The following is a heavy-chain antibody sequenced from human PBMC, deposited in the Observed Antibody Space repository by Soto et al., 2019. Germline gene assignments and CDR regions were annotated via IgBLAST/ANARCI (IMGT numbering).Heavy chain of an antibody. D-gene: IGHD2-15*01. CDR1: GGSVSSGSYY. V-gene: IGHV4-61*01. CDR2: IYYSGST. CDR3: ARGLGYCSGGSCYWFDP. J-gene: IGHJ5*02. Sequence: SETLSLTCTVSGGSVSSGSYYWSWIRQPPGKGLEWIGYIYYSGSTNYNPSLKSRVTISVDTSKNQFSLKLSSVTAADTAVYYCARGLGYCSGGSCYWFDPWGQGTLVTVSS.